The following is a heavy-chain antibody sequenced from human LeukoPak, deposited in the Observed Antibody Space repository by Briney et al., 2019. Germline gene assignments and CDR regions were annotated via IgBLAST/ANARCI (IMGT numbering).Heavy chain of an antibody. CDR2: ISGGGDIT. J-gene: IGHJ4*02. Sequence: GGSLRLSCAASGFNFANHAMSWVRQTPGKGLEWVSAISGGGDITYYADSVKGRFTISRDNSKDTLFLQMHSLRPGDTAVYYCVREDTPATANYWGQGTLVTISS. V-gene: IGHV3-23*01. D-gene: IGHD2-21*02. CDR1: GFNFANHA. CDR3: VREDTPATANY.